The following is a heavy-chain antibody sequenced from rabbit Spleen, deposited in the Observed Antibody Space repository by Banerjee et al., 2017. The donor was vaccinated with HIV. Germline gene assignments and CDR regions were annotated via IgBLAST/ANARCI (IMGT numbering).Heavy chain of an antibody. CDR1: GFSFSNKAG. J-gene: IGHJ4*01. CDR2: INAVTGKA. Sequence: QEQLVESGGGLVRPEGSLKLSCTASGFSFSNKAGMCWVRQAPGKGLQWIACINAVTGKAVYATWAKGRFTFSKTSSTTVTLQMTSLTAADTATYFCASGYSDIYFDLWGPGTLVTVS. V-gene: IGHV1S45*01. CDR3: ASGYSDIYFDL. D-gene: IGHD1-1*01.